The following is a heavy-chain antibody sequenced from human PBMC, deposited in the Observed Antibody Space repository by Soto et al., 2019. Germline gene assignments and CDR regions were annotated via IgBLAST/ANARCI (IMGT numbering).Heavy chain of an antibody. CDR2: INAGNGNT. CDR3: AMVDNYVTPTPQDV. V-gene: IGHV1-3*01. Sequence: ASVKVSCKASGYTFTSYAMHWVRQAPGQRLEWMAWINAGNGNTKYSQKFQGRVAITRDTSASTAYMELSSLRSEDTAVYYCAMVDNYVTPTPQDVWGQGTTVTVSS. D-gene: IGHD3-16*01. CDR1: GYTFTSYA. J-gene: IGHJ6*02.